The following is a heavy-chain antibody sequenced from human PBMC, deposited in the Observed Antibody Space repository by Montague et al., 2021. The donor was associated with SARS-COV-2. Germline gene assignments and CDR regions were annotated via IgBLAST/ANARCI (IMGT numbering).Heavy chain of an antibody. Sequence: SETLSLTCSVSGFSISSDYYWGWIRQTPGKGLEWIGSRYQNGATXYSPSLKRPVTILLDTSKNQFSLSLTSVTAADTAVYYCARSGVGIFDFSYFDSWGQGSLVIVSS. J-gene: IGHJ4*02. CDR2: RYQNGAT. CDR1: GFSISSDYY. V-gene: IGHV4-38-2*02. CDR3: ARSGVGIFDFSYFDS. D-gene: IGHD3-3*01.